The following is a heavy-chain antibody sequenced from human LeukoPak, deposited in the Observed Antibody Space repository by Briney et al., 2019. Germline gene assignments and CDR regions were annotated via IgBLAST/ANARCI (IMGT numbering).Heavy chain of an antibody. CDR3: ARQGPDGYTVDY. Sequence: GGSLRLSCAASGFTFSSYSMNWVRQAPGKGLEWVSSISSSSSYIYYADSVKGRFTISRDNAKNSLYLQMNSLRAKDTAVYYCARQGPDGYTVDYWGQGTLVTVSS. J-gene: IGHJ4*02. D-gene: IGHD5-24*01. CDR2: ISSSSSYI. V-gene: IGHV3-21*01. CDR1: GFTFSSYS.